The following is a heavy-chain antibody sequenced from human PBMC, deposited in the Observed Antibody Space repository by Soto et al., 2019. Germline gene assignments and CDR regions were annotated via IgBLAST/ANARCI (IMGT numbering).Heavy chain of an antibody. CDR1: GFTFTSYS. CDR2: ISSTTNYI. V-gene: IGHV3-21*06. Sequence: EVQLVESGGGLVKPGGSLRLSCAAPGFTFTSYSMNWVRQAPGKGLEGVSSISSTTNYIYYGDSMKGRFTISRDNAKNSLYLEMNSLRAEDTAVYYCARESEDLTSNFDYWGQGTLVTVSS. CDR3: ARESEDLTSNFDY. J-gene: IGHJ4*02.